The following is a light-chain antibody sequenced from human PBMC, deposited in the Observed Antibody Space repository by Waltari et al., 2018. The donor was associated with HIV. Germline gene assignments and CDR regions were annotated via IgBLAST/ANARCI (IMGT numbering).Light chain of an antibody. Sequence: QSVLTQPPSVSGAPGQRVTISCTGSNSNIGSAYDVHWYQQVPGTVPKLLIYGNSNRPSGVPDRISGSKSGSSASLAISGLQADDEADYYCQSYDSSLSGFIFGTGTRVTVL. J-gene: IGLJ1*01. CDR1: NSNIGSAYD. CDR3: QSYDSSLSGFI. V-gene: IGLV1-40*01. CDR2: GNS.